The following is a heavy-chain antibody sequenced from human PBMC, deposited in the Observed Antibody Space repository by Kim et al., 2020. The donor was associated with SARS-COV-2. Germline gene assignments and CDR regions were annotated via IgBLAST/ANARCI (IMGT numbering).Heavy chain of an antibody. CDR3: ARHEWGYDSLTGYSGYYYYGMDV. CDR2: IYYSGST. J-gene: IGHJ6*02. Sequence: SETLSLTCTVSGGSISSYYWSWIRQPPGKGLEWIGYIYYSGSTNYNPSLKSRVTISVDTSKNQFSLKLSSVTAADTAVYYCARHEWGYDSLTGYSGYYYYGMDVWGQGTTVTVSS. V-gene: IGHV4-59*08. CDR1: GGSISSYY. D-gene: IGHD3-9*01.